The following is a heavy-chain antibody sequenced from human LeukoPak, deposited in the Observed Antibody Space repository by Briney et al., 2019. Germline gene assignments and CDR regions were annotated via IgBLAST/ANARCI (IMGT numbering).Heavy chain of an antibody. CDR2: TYYRSKWYN. CDR1: GDSVSSNSAA. V-gene: IGHV6-1*01. CDR3: ARETGYSYGYTDY. J-gene: IGHJ4*02. Sequence: SQSLSLTCAISGDSVSSNSAAWNWIRQSPSSGLEWLGRTYYRSKWYNDYAVSVKSRITINPDTSKNQFSLQLNSVTPEDTAVYYCARETGYSYGYTDYWGQGTLVTVSS. D-gene: IGHD5-18*01.